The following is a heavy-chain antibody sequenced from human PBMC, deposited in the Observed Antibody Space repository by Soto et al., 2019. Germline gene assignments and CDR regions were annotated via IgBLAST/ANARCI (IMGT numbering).Heavy chain of an antibody. CDR2: IIPIFGTA. D-gene: IGHD3-16*02. Sequence: SVKGSCTASGGTFSRYAISWVRQAPGQGLEWMGGIIPIFGTANYAQKFQGRVTITADESTSTAYMELSSLRSEDMAVYYCARAVTFGGVIVTTFDYWGQGTLVTVSS. CDR3: ARAVTFGGVIVTTFDY. V-gene: IGHV1-69*13. CDR1: GGTFSRYA. J-gene: IGHJ4*02.